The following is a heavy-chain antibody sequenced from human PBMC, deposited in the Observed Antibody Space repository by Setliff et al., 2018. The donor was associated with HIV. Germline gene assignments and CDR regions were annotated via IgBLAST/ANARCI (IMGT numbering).Heavy chain of an antibody. CDR3: ARGFSVYSSSDPLLNWFDP. Sequence: SVKVSCKASGGTFSSYAISWVRQAPGQGLEWMGGIIPILGTTNYAQKFQGRVTITADESTSTAYMELSSLRSEDTAVYYCARGFSVYSSSDPLLNWFDPWGQGTQVTVSS. CDR2: IIPILGTT. J-gene: IGHJ5*02. CDR1: GGTFSSYA. D-gene: IGHD6-6*01. V-gene: IGHV1-69*13.